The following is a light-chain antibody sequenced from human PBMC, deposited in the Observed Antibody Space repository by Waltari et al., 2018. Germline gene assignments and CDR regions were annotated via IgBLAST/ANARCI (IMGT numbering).Light chain of an antibody. Sequence: QSALTQPPAVSGSPGQSITISCTGTSSDVGRKNLDSWYQQNPSKAPKLMIYEGSKRPSGVSNRFSGSKSGNTASLTISGLQAEDEADYYCCSYAGSSTLGFGGGTKLTVL. CDR3: CSYAGSSTLG. J-gene: IGLJ2*01. CDR1: SSDVGRKNL. CDR2: EGS. V-gene: IGLV2-23*01.